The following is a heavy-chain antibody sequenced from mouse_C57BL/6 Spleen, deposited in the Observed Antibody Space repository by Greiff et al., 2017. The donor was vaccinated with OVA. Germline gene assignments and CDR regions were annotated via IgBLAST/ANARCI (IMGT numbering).Heavy chain of an antibody. D-gene: IGHD2-3*01. J-gene: IGHJ4*01. CDR3: ARSPEGYYVAMDY. CDR2: IHPNSGST. Sequence: QVQLQQPGAELVKPGASVKLSCKASGYTFTSYWMHWVKQRPGQGLEWIGMIHPNSGSTNYNEKFKSKATLTVDKSSSTAYMQLSSLTSEDSAVYYCARSPEGYYVAMDYWGQGTSVTVSS. CDR1: GYTFTSYW. V-gene: IGHV1-64*01.